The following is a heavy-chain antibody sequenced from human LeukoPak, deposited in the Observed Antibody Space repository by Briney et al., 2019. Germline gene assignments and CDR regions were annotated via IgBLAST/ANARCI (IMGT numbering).Heavy chain of an antibody. CDR2: IIPIFGTA. CDR3: ARASSLHYDYVWGSYQPPDY. Sequence: ASVKVSCKASGGTFSSYAISWVRQAPGQGLEWMGGIIPIFGTANYAQKFQGRVTITADESTSTAYMEPSSLRSEDTAVYYCARASSLHYDYVWGSYQPPDYWGQGTLVTVSS. D-gene: IGHD3-16*02. V-gene: IGHV1-69*13. CDR1: GGTFSSYA. J-gene: IGHJ4*02.